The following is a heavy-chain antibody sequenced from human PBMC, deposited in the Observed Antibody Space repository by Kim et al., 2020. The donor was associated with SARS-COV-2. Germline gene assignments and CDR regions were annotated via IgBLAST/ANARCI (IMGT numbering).Heavy chain of an antibody. CDR2: ISSSGSTV. CDR1: GFTFSSYE. V-gene: IGHV3-48*03. D-gene: IGHD6-19*01. J-gene: IGHJ4*02. Sequence: GGSLRLSCAASGFTFSSYEMNWVRQAPGKGLEWVSYISSSGSTVYYADSVKGRFTISRDNAKNSLYLQMISLRAEDTAVYYCAREKGFTSGWFSLWGQGTLVTVSS. CDR3: AREKGFTSGWFSL.